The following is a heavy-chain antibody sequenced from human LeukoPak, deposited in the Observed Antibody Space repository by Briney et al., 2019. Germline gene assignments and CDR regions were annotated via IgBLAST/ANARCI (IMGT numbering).Heavy chain of an antibody. J-gene: IGHJ2*01. CDR2: IYSGGGT. CDR3: ARDRRGESGWDKDWYFDL. V-gene: IGHV3-53*01. Sequence: GGSLRLSCAASGFTVSSNYMSWVRQAPGKGLEWVSVIYSGGGTYYADSVKGRFTISRDNSKNTLFLQMNSLRAEDTAVYYCARDRRGESGWDKDWYFDLWGRGTPVTVSS. CDR1: GFTVSSNY. D-gene: IGHD6-19*01.